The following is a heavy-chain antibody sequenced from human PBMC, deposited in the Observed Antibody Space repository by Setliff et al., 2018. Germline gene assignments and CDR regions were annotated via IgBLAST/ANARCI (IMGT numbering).Heavy chain of an antibody. D-gene: IGHD3-22*01. CDR3: ARYDSSGYSENYYFDY. Sequence: PSETLSLTCTVSGGSISSYYWSWIRQPAGKGLEWIGHIYIGGSANYNPSLKSRVTMSIDTSKNQFSLMLYSVTAADTAIYYCARYDSSGYSENYYFDYWGQGTLVTVSS. J-gene: IGHJ4*02. CDR1: GGSISSYY. CDR2: IYIGGSA. V-gene: IGHV4-4*07.